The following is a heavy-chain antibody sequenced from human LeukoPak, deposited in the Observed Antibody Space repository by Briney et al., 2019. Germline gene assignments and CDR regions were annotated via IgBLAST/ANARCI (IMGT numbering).Heavy chain of an antibody. CDR2: IWYDGRDK. Sequence: PGGSLRLSCAASGFSFSGRGMDLVRQAPGKGLEWVAFIWYDGRDKYYADSVKGRFTISRDNSKNTLYLQMNSLRAEDTAMYYCAKDPYSYGSYFDYWGQGTLVTVSS. D-gene: IGHD5-18*01. CDR1: GFSFSGRG. J-gene: IGHJ4*02. CDR3: AKDPYSYGSYFDY. V-gene: IGHV3-30*02.